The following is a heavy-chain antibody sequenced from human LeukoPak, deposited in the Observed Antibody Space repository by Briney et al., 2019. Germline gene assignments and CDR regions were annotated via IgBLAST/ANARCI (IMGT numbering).Heavy chain of an antibody. J-gene: IGHJ4*02. CDR3: ARGYTAMAHFDY. Sequence: SETLSLTCTVSGGSISSYYWSWIRQPAGKGLEWIGRIYTSGSTNYNPSLKSRVTMSVDTSKNQFSLKLSSVTAADTAVHYCARGYTAMAHFDYWGQGTLVTVSS. V-gene: IGHV4-4*07. CDR1: GGSISSYY. CDR2: IYTSGST. D-gene: IGHD5-18*01.